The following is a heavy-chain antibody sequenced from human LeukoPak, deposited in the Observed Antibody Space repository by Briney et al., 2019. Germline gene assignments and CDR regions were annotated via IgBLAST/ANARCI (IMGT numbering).Heavy chain of an antibody. Sequence: ASVKVSCKASGGTFSSYAISWVRQAPGQGLEWMGGIIPIFGTANYAQKFQGRVTITADESTSTAYMELSSLRSEDTAVYYCARAFGSGSYYYYGMDVWGQGTTVTVSS. CDR2: IIPIFGTA. D-gene: IGHD3-22*01. CDR3: ARAFGSGSYYYYGMDV. V-gene: IGHV1-69*13. CDR1: GGTFSSYA. J-gene: IGHJ6*02.